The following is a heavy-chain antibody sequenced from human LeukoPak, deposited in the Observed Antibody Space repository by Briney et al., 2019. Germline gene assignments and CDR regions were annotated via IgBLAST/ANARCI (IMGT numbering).Heavy chain of an antibody. CDR1: GGSISSYY. D-gene: IGHD6-19*01. Sequence: SETLSLTCTVSGGSISSYYWSWIRQPPGKGLEWIGYIYYSGSTNYNPSLKSRVTISVDTSKNQFSLKLSSVTAADTAVYYCARQVSTHIAMAGTAVDYWGQGTLVTVSS. CDR2: IYYSGST. V-gene: IGHV4-59*08. J-gene: IGHJ4*02. CDR3: ARQVSTHIAMAGTAVDY.